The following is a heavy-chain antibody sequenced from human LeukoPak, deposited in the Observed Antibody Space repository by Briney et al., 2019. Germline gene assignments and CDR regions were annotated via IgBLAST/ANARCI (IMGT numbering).Heavy chain of an antibody. CDR1: GFTFRSYS. D-gene: IGHD2-2*01. V-gene: IGHV3-21*01. CDR2: ISSSSSYI. J-gene: IGHJ4*02. CDR3: ARGSQRI. Sequence: GGSLRLSRAASGFTFRSYSMNWVRQAPGKGLEWVSSISSSSSYIYYADSVKGRFTISRDNAKNSLYLRMNSLRAEDTAVYYCARGSQRIWGQGTLVTVSS.